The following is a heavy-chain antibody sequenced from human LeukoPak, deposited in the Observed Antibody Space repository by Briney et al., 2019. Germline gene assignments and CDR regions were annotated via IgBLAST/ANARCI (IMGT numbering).Heavy chain of an antibody. CDR2: INPNSGGT. CDR3: ARVPGGSYGWFDP. V-gene: IGHV1-2*02. D-gene: IGHD1-26*01. J-gene: IGHJ5*02. CDR1: GYTFTGYY. Sequence: GASVKVSCKASGYTFTGYYMHWVRQAPGQGLEWMGWINPNSGGTNYAQKFQGRVTMTRDTSISTAYMELSRLRSDDTAVCYCARVPGGSYGWFDPWGQGTLVTVSS.